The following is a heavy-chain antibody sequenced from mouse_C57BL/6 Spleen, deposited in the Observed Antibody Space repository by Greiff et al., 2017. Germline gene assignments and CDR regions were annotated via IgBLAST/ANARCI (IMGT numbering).Heavy chain of an antibody. CDR1: GFTFSNYW. J-gene: IGHJ2*01. V-gene: IGHV6-3*01. D-gene: IGHD3-1*01. CDR3: TGGLLPTGRDYFDY. CDR2: IRLKSDNYAT. Sequence: EVKLVESGGGLVQPGGSMKLSCVASGFTFSNYWMNWVRQSPEKGLEWVAQIRLKSDNYATHYAESVKGRFTISRDDSKSSVYLQMNNLRAEDTGIYYCTGGLLPTGRDYFDYWGQGTTLTVSS.